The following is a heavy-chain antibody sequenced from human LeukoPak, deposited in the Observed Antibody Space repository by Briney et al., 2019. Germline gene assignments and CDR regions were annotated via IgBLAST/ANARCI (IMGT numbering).Heavy chain of an antibody. V-gene: IGHV3-7*01. D-gene: IGHD3-22*01. CDR2: IKKDGSEK. CDR3: ARDRYYYDSSGSYYFDY. CDR1: GFTSSRTY. Sequence: PGGSLNLSCAPSGFTSSRTYMSGSARAPGRGWEGLANIKKDGSEKYYVDSVKGRFTISRDNAKNSLYLQMNSLRAEDTAVYYCARDRYYYDSSGSYYFDYWGQGTLVTVSS. J-gene: IGHJ4*02.